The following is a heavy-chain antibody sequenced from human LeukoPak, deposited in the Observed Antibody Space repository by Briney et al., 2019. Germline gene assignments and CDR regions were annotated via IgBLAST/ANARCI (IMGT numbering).Heavy chain of an antibody. D-gene: IGHD4-11*01. J-gene: IGHJ4*02. CDR1: GFTFSSYA. CDR3: ARERYGNYN. V-gene: IGHV3-23*01. CDR2: ISGSGGST. Sequence: PGGSLRLSCAASGFTFSSYAMSWVRQAPGKGLEWVSAISGSGGSTYYADSVKGRFTISRDNAKNSLFLQMNSLRAEDTAVYYCARERYGNYNWGQGTLVTVSS.